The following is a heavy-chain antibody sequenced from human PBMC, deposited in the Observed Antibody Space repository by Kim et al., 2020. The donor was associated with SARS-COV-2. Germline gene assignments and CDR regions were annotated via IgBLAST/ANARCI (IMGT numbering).Heavy chain of an antibody. J-gene: IGHJ5*02. Sequence: ASVKVSCKASGYTFTSYAMNWVRQAPGQGLEWMGWINTNTGNPTYAQGFTGRFVFSLDTSVSTAYLQISSLKAEDTAVYYCAREVEEQQLDDYFDPWGQGTLVTVSS. V-gene: IGHV7-4-1*02. CDR1: GYTFTSYA. CDR3: AREVEEQQLDDYFDP. D-gene: IGHD6-13*01. CDR2: INTNTGNP.